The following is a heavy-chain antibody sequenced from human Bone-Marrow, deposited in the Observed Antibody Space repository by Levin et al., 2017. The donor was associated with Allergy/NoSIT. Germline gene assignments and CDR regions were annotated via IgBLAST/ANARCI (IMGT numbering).Heavy chain of an antibody. CDR1: GFTFSRSA. Sequence: GESLKISCAASGFTFSRSAMNWVRQAPGKGLEWVSTVSGSGGSTYYADSVKGRFTISRDNSKNTLYLQVKSLRAEDTAVYYCAKGSRTAVAGYFDSWGQGSLVTVSS. CDR3: AKGSRTAVAGYFDS. V-gene: IGHV3-23*01. CDR2: VSGSGGST. J-gene: IGHJ4*02. D-gene: IGHD6-19*01.